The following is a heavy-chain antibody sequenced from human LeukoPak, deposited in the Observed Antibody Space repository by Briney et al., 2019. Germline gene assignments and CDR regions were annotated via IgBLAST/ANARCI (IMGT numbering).Heavy chain of an antibody. CDR1: GGTFSSYA. Sequence: ASVKVSCKASGGTFSSYAISWVRQAPGQGLEWMGAIIPIFGTAHYGQKFQGRATITADESTTTAYMDLSSLRSEDTAIYYCARSMVQLAVTDGFHIWGQGTTVTVSS. J-gene: IGHJ3*02. CDR2: IIPIFGTA. D-gene: IGHD3-10*01. V-gene: IGHV1-69*01. CDR3: ARSMVQLAVTDGFHI.